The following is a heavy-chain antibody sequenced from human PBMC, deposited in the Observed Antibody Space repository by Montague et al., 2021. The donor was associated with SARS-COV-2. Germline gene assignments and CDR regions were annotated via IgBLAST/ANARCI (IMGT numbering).Heavy chain of an antibody. J-gene: IGHJ4*02. CDR2: IKSDGSST. CDR1: GFTFSSYW. D-gene: IGHD3-16*01. Sequence: SLRLSCAASGFTFSSYWMHWVRQAPGKGLVWVSRIKSDGSSTSYADSVKGRFTISRNNAKNTLYLQMNSLRAEDTAVCYCLCLPVVDDWGQGSLVTVSS. V-gene: IGHV3-74*01. CDR3: LCLPVVDD.